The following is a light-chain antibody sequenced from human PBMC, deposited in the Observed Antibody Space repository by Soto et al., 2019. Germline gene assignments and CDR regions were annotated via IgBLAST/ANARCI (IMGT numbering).Light chain of an antibody. J-gene: IGKJ2*01. Sequence: EIVMTQSPATLSVSPGERATLSCRASPSVSSNLAWYQQKPGQAPRLLIYGASTRATGIPARFSGSGSGTEFTLTISSLQSEDLAVYDCQHYNNWPPYTFGQGTKLESK. CDR1: PSVSSN. CDR3: QHYNNWPPYT. CDR2: GAS. V-gene: IGKV3-15*01.